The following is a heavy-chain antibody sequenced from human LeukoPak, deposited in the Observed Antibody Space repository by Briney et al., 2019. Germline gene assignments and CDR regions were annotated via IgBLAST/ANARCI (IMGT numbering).Heavy chain of an antibody. J-gene: IGHJ4*02. CDR2: IYYTGST. Sequence: SETLSLTCTVSGDSISNPDSYWGWSRQSPGTGLEWIGNIYYTGSTYRHPSLNGRVTISIDTSRNQFSLKMTSVTAADTAVYYCARVTADWRIVWGQGTLVTVSS. CDR3: ARVTADWRIV. V-gene: IGHV4-39*07. D-gene: IGHD3-9*01. CDR1: GDSISNPDSY.